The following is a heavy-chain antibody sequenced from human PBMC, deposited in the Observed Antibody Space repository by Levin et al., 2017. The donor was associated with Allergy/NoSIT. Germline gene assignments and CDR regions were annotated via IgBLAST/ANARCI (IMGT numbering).Heavy chain of an antibody. CDR1: GYSFPSYR. D-gene: IGHD3-10*01. CDR3: ARLHYYGTGNYITSLDY. V-gene: IGHV5-10-1*01. CDR2: IDPTDSYT. J-gene: IGHJ4*02. Sequence: KVSCKGSGYSFPSYRIIWVRQMPGKGLEWMGRIDPTDSYTNYSPSFQGHVTISADKSVNTAYLQWSSLKASDTAMYYCARLHYYGTGNYITSLDYWGQGTLVTVSS.